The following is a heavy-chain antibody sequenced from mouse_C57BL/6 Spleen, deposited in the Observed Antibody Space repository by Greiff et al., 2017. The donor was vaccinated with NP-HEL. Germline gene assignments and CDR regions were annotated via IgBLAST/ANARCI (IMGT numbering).Heavy chain of an antibody. D-gene: IGHD2-3*01. CDR1: GYTFTSYG. CDR2: IYPRSGNT. J-gene: IGHJ1*03. V-gene: IGHV1-81*01. CDR3: ARGTYDGYYGYFDV. Sequence: VQLQQSGAELARPGASVKLSCKASGYTFTSYGISWVKQRTGQGLEWIGEIYPRSGNTYYNEKFKGKATLTADKSSSTAYMELRSLTSEDSAVYFCARGTYDGYYGYFDVWGTGTTVTVSS.